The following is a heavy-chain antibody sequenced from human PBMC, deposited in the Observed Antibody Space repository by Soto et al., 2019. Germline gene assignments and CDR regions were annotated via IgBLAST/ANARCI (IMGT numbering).Heavy chain of an antibody. J-gene: IGHJ6*01. Sequence: QVQLVESGGGVVQPGRSLRLSCAASGFTFSSYGMHWVRQAPGKGLEWVAVISYDGSKKYYANSVKDRFTISRDNSKNTLYMQINSLRVEDTAVYFCASGIVVVPAGIPNYSYYGLDVWGQGTTVTVSS. V-gene: IGHV3-30*03. CDR1: GFTFSSYG. CDR3: ASGIVVVPAGIPNYSYYGLDV. CDR2: ISYDGSKK. D-gene: IGHD2-2*02.